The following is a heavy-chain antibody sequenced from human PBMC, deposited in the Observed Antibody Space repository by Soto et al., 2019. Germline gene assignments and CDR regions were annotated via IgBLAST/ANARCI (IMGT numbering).Heavy chain of an antibody. CDR3: ARNMAREVTLDY. CDR1: GDSISRGGYY. V-gene: IGHV4-31*03. Sequence: SETLSLTCTVSGDSISRGGYYWSWIRQHPGKGLEWIGYIYYSGSTNYNPSLKRRVTISVDKSKNQFSLKMKSVTAADTAVYYCARNMAREVTLDYWGQGTLVTVSS. D-gene: IGHD3-10*01. CDR2: IYYSGST. J-gene: IGHJ4*02.